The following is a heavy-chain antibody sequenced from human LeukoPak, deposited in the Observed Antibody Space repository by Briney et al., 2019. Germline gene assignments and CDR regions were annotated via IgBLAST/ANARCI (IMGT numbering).Heavy chain of an antibody. Sequence: PGGSLRLSCAASGFTFSSYWMSWVRQAPGKGLEWVANIKQDGSEKYYVDSVKGRFTISGDNAKNSLYLQMNSLRAEDTAVYYCARKGWELLWGYFDYWGQGTLVTVSS. CDR1: GFTFSSYW. D-gene: IGHD1-26*01. V-gene: IGHV3-7*01. CDR3: ARKGWELLWGYFDY. J-gene: IGHJ4*02. CDR2: IKQDGSEK.